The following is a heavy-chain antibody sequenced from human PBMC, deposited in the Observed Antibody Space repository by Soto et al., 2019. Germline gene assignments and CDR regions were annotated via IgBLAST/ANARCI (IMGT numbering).Heavy chain of an antibody. CDR2: IYHGGSI. CDR3: AREGYNYGHYFDS. J-gene: IGHJ4*02. Sequence: PSETLSVTCAVSGGSISSSNWWSWVRQPPGKGLEWIGGIYHGGSINYNPPLKSRVAISLDKSKNQVSLKLRSVTAADTAVYYCAREGYNYGHYFDSWGQGTLVTVSS. D-gene: IGHD5-18*01. V-gene: IGHV4-4*02. CDR1: GGSISSSNW.